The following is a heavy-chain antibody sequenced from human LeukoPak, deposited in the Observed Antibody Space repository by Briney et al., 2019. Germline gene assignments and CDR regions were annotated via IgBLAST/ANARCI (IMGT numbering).Heavy chain of an antibody. D-gene: IGHD3-10*01. CDR3: ARDLSPQDSAGSGSYHH. CDR1: GFTVSSNY. V-gene: IGHV3-53*01. Sequence: GGSLRLSCAASGFTVSSNYMSWVRQAPGKGLEWVSVIYSGGSTYYADSVKGRFTISRDNSKNTLYLQMNSLRAEDTAVYYCARDLSPQDSAGSGSYHHWGQGTLVTVSS. CDR2: IYSGGST. J-gene: IGHJ5*02.